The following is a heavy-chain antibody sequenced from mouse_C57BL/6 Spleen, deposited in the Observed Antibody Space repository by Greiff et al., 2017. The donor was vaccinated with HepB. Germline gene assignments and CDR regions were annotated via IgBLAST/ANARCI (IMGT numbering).Heavy chain of an antibody. CDR2: IWSGGST. CDR3: ARGTGTGAMDY. Sequence: VKLMESGPGLVQPSQSLSITCTVSGFSLTSYGVHWVRQSPGKGLEWLGVIWSGGSTDYNAAFISRLGISKDNSKSQVFFKMNSLQADDTAIYYCARGTGTGAMDYWGQGTSVTVSS. V-gene: IGHV2-2*01. D-gene: IGHD4-1*01. J-gene: IGHJ4*01. CDR1: GFSLTSYG.